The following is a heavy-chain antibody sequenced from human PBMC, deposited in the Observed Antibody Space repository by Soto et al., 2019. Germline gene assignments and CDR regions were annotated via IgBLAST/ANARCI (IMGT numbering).Heavy chain of an antibody. CDR3: ARPNVDTAMVRYNYGMDV. D-gene: IGHD5-18*01. CDR1: GYSFTTYC. V-gene: IGHV5-10-1*01. Sequence: PGESLNISCTGSGYSFTTYCTSWVRQMPGKGLEWMGRIDPSDSYTNYSPSFQGHVTISADKSISTAYLQWSSLKASDTAMYYCARPNVDTAMVRYNYGMDVLGQGTTVTGSS. J-gene: IGHJ6*02. CDR2: IDPSDSYT.